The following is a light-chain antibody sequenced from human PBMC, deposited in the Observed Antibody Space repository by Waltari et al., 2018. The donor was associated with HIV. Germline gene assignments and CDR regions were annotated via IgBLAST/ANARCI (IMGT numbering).Light chain of an antibody. J-gene: IGLJ2*01. Sequence: SYEVTQRPSVSVALGQTAKITCGGNYIGAKGVHWYQQKAGQAPLLVIYADSGRPSGVPDRFSGSSSGNTATLTISRVQSGDEAHYYCQVWDSGNVIFGGGTKLTVL. CDR2: ADS. CDR1: YIGAKG. V-gene: IGLV3-9*01. CDR3: QVWDSGNVI.